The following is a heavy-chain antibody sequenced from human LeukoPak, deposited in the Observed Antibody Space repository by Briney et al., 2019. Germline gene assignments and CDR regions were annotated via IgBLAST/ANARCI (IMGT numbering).Heavy chain of an antibody. CDR2: INHSGST. V-gene: IGHV4-34*01. CDR3: ARGWQWLVLDY. J-gene: IGHJ4*02. Sequence: SETLSLTCAVYGGSFSGYYWSWIRQPPGKGLEWIGEINHSGSTNYNPSLKSRVTISVDTSKNQFSLKLSSVTATDTAVYYCARGWQWLVLDYWGQGTLVTVSS. D-gene: IGHD6-19*01. CDR1: GGSFSGYY.